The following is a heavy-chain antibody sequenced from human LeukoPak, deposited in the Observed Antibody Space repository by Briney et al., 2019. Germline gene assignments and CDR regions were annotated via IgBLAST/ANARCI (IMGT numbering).Heavy chain of an antibody. J-gene: IGHJ4*02. CDR2: ISVYNGNT. V-gene: IGHV1-18*01. CDR3: ARDSRYSSGWYDY. D-gene: IGHD6-19*01. CDR1: GYTFTSYS. Sequence: WASVKVSCKASGYTFTSYSISWVRQAPGQGLEWMGWISVYNGNTNSAQKLQDRVTMTTDTSTSTAYMELRSLRSDDTAVYYCARDSRYSSGWYDYWGQGTLVTVSS.